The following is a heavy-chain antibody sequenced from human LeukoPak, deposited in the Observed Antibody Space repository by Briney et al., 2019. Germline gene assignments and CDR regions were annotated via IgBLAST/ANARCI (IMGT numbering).Heavy chain of an antibody. Sequence: PGGSLRLSCEGSGFTFSSYWMGWVRQAPGKGLEWVANINPAGRDTYYVDSVKGRSTISRDNAKKSTFLQMHSLRVEDTALYHCLCWGNASDIQDWGQGTLVTVSS. D-gene: IGHD7-27*01. CDR2: INPAGRDT. J-gene: IGHJ4*02. CDR1: GFTFSSYW. CDR3: LCWGNASDIQD. V-gene: IGHV3-7*01.